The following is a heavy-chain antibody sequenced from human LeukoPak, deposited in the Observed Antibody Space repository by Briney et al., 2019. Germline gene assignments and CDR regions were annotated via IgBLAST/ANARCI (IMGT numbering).Heavy chain of an antibody. V-gene: IGHV4-30-2*01. Sequence: SQTLSLTCTVSGGSISSGGYYWSWIRQPPGKGLEWIGYIYHSGSTYYNPSLKSRVTISVDRSKNQFSLKLSSVTAADTAVYYCARDNSGYESAFDIWGQGTMVTVSS. CDR3: ARDNSGYESAFDI. D-gene: IGHD5-12*01. CDR2: IYHSGST. CDR1: GGSISSGGYY. J-gene: IGHJ3*02.